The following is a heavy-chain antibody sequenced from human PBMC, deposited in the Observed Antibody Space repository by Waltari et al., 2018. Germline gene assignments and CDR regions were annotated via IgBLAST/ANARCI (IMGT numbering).Heavy chain of an antibody. V-gene: IGHV1-3*01. J-gene: IGHJ4*02. CDR1: GYTFTTFS. CDR3: TRGIQRGYSSGPENFDY. CDR2: INAGNGDR. D-gene: IGHD5-18*01. Sequence: QVQLVQSGAEVKKSGASVKVSCKASGYTFTTFSIHWVRQAPGQRLGWLGWINAGNGDRKYSQQFQGRLTFTRDTSANTAYMDLSSLGSEDTAVYYCTRGIQRGYSSGPENFDYWGQGALVTVSS.